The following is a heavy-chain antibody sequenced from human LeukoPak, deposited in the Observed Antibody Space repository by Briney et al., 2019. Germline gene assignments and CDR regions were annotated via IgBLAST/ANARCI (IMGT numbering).Heavy chain of an antibody. D-gene: IGHD2-15*01. Sequence: ASVKVSCKASGYTFTSYYMHWVRQAPGQGLEWMGRINPNSGGTNYAQKFQGRVTMTGDTSISTAYMELSRLRSDDAAVYYCARERGYCSGGSCPGAFDIWGQGTMVTVSS. CDR3: ARERGYCSGGSCPGAFDI. CDR1: GYTFTSYY. J-gene: IGHJ3*02. CDR2: INPNSGGT. V-gene: IGHV1-2*06.